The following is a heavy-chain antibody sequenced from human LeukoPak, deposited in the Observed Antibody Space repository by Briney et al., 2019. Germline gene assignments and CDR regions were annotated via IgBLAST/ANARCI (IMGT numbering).Heavy chain of an antibody. J-gene: IGHJ4*02. V-gene: IGHV3-74*01. CDR2: INSDGSTT. D-gene: IGHD5-18*01. CDR1: GFTFSNYW. CDR3: ARDRGYSYGHPFDY. Sequence: GGSLRLSCAASGFTFSNYWMHWVRQAPGKGLVWVSRINSDGSTTSYADSVKGRFTISRDNSENTLYLQMNSLRAEDTAVYYCARDRGYSYGHPFDYWGQGTLVTGSS.